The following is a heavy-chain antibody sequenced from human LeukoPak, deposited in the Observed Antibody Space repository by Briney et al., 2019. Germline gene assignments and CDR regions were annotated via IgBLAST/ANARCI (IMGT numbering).Heavy chain of an antibody. D-gene: IGHD6-6*01. V-gene: IGHV4-34*01. CDR2: INHSGST. CDR3: ARGLRLVPFYYYYGMDV. Sequence: SATLSLTCTVSGGSISNNYWSWIRQPPGKGLEWIGEINHSGSTNYNPSLKSRVTISVDTSKNQFSLKLSSVTAADTAVYYCARGLRLVPFYYYYGMDVWGQGTTVSVSS. J-gene: IGHJ6*02. CDR1: GGSISNNY.